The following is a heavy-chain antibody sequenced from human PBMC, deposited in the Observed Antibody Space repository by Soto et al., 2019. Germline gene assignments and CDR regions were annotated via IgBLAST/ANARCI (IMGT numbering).Heavy chain of an antibody. CDR2: ISSDSTYT. CDR3: ASQELEPPPYFFES. Sequence: GGSLRLSCAASGFTFHGSSMNWVRQGPRKRLESVASISSDSTYTHYADSGKGRFTISTDNAKNSLYLQMSSLRVEDTAVYYCASQELEPPPYFFESWGQGTLVTVSS. CDR1: GFTFHGSS. V-gene: IGHV3-21*01. D-gene: IGHD1-1*01. J-gene: IGHJ4*02.